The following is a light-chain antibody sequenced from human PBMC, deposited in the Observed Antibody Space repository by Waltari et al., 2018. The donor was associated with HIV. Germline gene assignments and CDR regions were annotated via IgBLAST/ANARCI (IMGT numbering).Light chain of an antibody. CDR3: QQYYDAPPSWT. CDR1: RTVLYLYENKNY. CDR2: WSS. Sequence: DIVMTSCPDFLAVCLGARATNNCKSSRTVLYLYENKNYLSWYQQKPRQPPNLLISWSSTRDAGVADRFSGSGSGTDFTLTIGSLQAEDVAVYYCQQYYDAPPSWTFGQGTKVETK. V-gene: IGKV4-1*01. J-gene: IGKJ1*01.